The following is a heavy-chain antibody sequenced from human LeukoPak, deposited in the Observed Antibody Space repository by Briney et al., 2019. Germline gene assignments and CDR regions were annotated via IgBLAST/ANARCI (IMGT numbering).Heavy chain of an antibody. CDR1: GDSISSGSYY. J-gene: IGHJ5*02. D-gene: IGHD6-13*01. CDR2: IHSSGRT. Sequence: PSETLSLTCTVSGDSISSGSYYLTWIRQPAGKGLEWVGHIHSSGRTNYNPSLKSRVTISVDTSKNQFSLKLSSVTAADTAVYYCASGGIAAAGPFDPWGQGTLVTVSS. CDR3: ASGGIAAAGPFDP. V-gene: IGHV4-61*09.